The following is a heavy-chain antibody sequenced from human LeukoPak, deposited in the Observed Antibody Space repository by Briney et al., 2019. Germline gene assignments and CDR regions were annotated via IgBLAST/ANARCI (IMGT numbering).Heavy chain of an antibody. CDR2: ISWDGGST. J-gene: IGHJ4*02. Sequence: GGSLRLSCAASGFTFDDYTMHWVRQAPGKGLEWVSLISWDGGSTYYADSVKGRFTISRDNSKNSLYLQMNSLRTEDTALYYCAKDETMTRGFDYWGQGTLVTVSS. CDR1: GFTFDDYT. D-gene: IGHD3-22*01. CDR3: AKDETMTRGFDY. V-gene: IGHV3-43*01.